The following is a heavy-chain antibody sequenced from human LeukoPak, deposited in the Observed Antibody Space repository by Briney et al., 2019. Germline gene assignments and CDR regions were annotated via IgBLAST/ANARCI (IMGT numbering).Heavy chain of an antibody. Sequence: SVKVSCKASGYTFTSYGTSWVRQAPGQGLEWMGRIIPILGIANYAQKFQGRVTITADKSTSTAYMELSSLRSEDTAVYYCARVRDSSGWLDYWGQGTLVTVSS. J-gene: IGHJ4*02. D-gene: IGHD6-19*01. CDR2: IIPILGIA. CDR3: ARVRDSSGWLDY. CDR1: GYTFTSYG. V-gene: IGHV1-69*04.